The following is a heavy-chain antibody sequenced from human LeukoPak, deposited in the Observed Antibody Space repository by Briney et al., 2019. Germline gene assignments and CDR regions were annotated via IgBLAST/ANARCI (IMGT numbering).Heavy chain of an antibody. CDR1: GFSLTTGGVA. J-gene: IGHJ4*02. V-gene: IGHV2-5*01. Sequence: SGPTLVNPTQTLTLTFTFSGFSLTTGGVAVAWIRQPPGKALEWLAVTYGNDDKRYSPSLMSRLSITKDTSKNQVVLTMTNMDPADTATYFCAHRQMSTFDYWGQGTLVTVSS. CDR2: TYGNDDK. D-gene: IGHD5-24*01. CDR3: AHRQMSTFDY.